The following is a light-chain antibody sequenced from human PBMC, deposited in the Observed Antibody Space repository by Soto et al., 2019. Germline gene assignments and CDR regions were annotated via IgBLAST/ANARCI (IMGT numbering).Light chain of an antibody. CDR1: QGISTY. CDR3: QQSYNTPRT. J-gene: IGKJ1*01. CDR2: EAS. V-gene: IGKV1-39*01. Sequence: DIQMTQSPSSLSASVGDRVTIACRASQGISTYLTWYQQKAGKAPKVLIYEASSLQSGVPSRFSGTGSGTDFTLTITSLQPEDFATYYCQQSYNTPRTFGQGTKVEIK.